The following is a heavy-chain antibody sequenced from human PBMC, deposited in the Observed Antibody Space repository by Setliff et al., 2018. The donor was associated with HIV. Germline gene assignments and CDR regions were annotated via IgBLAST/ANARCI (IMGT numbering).Heavy chain of an antibody. J-gene: IGHJ3*02. CDR2: IYYSGST. D-gene: IGHD6-19*01. CDR3: ARQGSSGLGYAFDI. CDR1: GGSSYY. V-gene: IGHV4-39*01. Sequence: SETLSLTCTVSGGSSYYWGWIRQPPGKGLEWIGSIYYSGSTYYYNPALKSRVTISVDTSKNQFSLKLSSVTAADTAVYYCARQGSSGLGYAFDIWGQGTMVT.